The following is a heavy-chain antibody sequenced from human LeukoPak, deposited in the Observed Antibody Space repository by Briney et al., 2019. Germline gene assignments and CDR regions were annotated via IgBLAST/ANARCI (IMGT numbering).Heavy chain of an antibody. V-gene: IGHV3-7*01. CDR1: GFTFSSHW. Sequence: GGSLRLSCVASGFTFSSHWMSWVRQAPGKGLEWVANIKQDGSEKYYVDSVKWRFTISRDNARNSLYLQMNSLRVEDTAVYHCARALVTPWGQGTMATVSS. CDR3: ARALVTP. D-gene: IGHD2-21*02. J-gene: IGHJ3*01. CDR2: IKQDGSEK.